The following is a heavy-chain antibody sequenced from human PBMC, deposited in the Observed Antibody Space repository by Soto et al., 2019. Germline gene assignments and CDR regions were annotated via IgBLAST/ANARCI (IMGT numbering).Heavy chain of an antibody. J-gene: IGHJ4*02. CDR3: ARSTGYGDSYFDY. D-gene: IGHD4-17*01. Sequence: TSETLSLTCTVSCGSISLYYWNWIRQPPGKGLEWISYMYYGGSTNYKSSLKSRVTISGDTSKNQFSLKLRSVTAADTAVYFCARSTGYGDSYFDYWGQGALVTVS. V-gene: IGHV4-59*01. CDR2: MYYGGST. CDR1: CGSISLYY.